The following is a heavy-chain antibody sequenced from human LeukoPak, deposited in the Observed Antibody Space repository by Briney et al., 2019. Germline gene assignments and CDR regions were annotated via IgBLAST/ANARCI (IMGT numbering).Heavy chain of an antibody. V-gene: IGHV4-59*08. CDR2: IYYSGST. J-gene: IGHJ4*02. Sequence: SETLSLTCTVSGGSISSYYWSWLRQPPGKGLEWIGYIYYSGSTNYNPSLKSRVTISVDTSKNQFSLKLSSVTAADTAVYYCARFGELSGPHFDYWGQGTLVTVSS. D-gene: IGHD3-10*01. CDR3: ARFGELSGPHFDY. CDR1: GGSISSYY.